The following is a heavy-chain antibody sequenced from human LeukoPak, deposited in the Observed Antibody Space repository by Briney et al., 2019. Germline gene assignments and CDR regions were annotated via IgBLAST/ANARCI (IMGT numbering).Heavy chain of an antibody. CDR1: GFIFRSYW. Sequence: PGGSLRLSCAASGFIFRSYWMHWVRHAPGKGLVWVSRVATDGTAPSYADSVKGRFTIFRDNAKNTLYLQMNSLSVEDTAVYYCARDVGPSGDNPGGSWGQGTLVTVSS. CDR3: ARDVGPSGDNPGGS. CDR2: VATDGTAP. J-gene: IGHJ5*02. D-gene: IGHD4-23*01. V-gene: IGHV3-74*01.